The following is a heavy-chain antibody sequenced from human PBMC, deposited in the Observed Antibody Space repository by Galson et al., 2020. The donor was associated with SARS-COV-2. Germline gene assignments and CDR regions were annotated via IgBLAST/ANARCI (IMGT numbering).Heavy chain of an antibody. CDR2: ITPVNGNT. Sequence: ASVKVSCKASGYTFTDNSIHWVRQAPAQSLEWMGWITPVNGNTKYSQNFQGRVTITRDTSATTAYMDLINLGSEDTAIYYCARAGGTSAPPYDYWGQGTLVTVSS. V-gene: IGHV1-3*01. CDR1: GYTFTDNS. CDR3: ARAGGTSAPPYDY. D-gene: IGHD1-26*01. J-gene: IGHJ4*02.